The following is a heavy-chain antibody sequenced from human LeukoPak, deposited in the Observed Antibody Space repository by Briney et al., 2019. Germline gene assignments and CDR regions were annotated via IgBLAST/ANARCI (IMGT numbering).Heavy chain of an antibody. CDR2: IYHSGST. J-gene: IGHJ4*02. CDR1: GGSISSGGYY. CDR3: ARGYMLRGVIIDD. V-gene: IGHV4-30-2*01. D-gene: IGHD3-10*01. Sequence: SQTLSLTCTVSGGSISSGGYYWSWIRQPPGRGLEWIGYIYHSGSTYYNPSLKSRVTISVDGSKNQFSLKLSSVIAADTAVYYCARGYMLRGVIIDDWGQGTLVTVSS.